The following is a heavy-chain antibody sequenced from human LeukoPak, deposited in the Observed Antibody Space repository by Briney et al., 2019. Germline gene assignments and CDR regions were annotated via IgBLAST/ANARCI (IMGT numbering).Heavy chain of an antibody. CDR1: GYSISSGYS. CDR2: MYLSGTT. CDR3: AKTDYGQYSGFEV. Sequence: PSETLSLTCVVSGYSISSGYSWGWIRPPPGKGLEWIGSMYLSGTTYYNPSLKSRVTISADKSENQFSLKVTFVTAADSAIYFCAKTDYGQYSGFEVWGQGIMVTVSS. V-gene: IGHV4-38-2*01. J-gene: IGHJ3*01. D-gene: IGHD4-17*01.